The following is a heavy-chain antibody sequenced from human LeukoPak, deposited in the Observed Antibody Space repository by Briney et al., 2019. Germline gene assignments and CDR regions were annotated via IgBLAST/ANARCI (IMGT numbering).Heavy chain of an antibody. CDR1: GGTFSSYA. J-gene: IGHJ4*02. CDR2: IIPIFGIA. CDR3: AREVLQAARLGNFDY. V-gene: IGHV1-69*01. Sequence: GSSVKVSCKASGGTFSSYAISWVRQAPGQGLEWMGGIIPIFGIANYAQKFQGRVTITADESTSTAYMELSSLRSEDTAVYYCAREVLQAARLGNFDYWGQGTLVTVSS. D-gene: IGHD6-6*01.